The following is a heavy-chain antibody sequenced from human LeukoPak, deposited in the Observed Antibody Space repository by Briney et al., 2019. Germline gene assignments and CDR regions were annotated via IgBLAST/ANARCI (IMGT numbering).Heavy chain of an antibody. V-gene: IGHV3-30*04. CDR3: ARDPIVGKIFDY. CDR1: GFPLSGYR. D-gene: IGHD1-26*01. Sequence: PGGSLRLPCAASGFPLSGYRMHWVRQSPGRGLEWFAVVSYNRDNKYYADSVRCRFTISRDDSKNTLYLQLNSLRPEDTAVYYCARDPIVGKIFDYWGQGNLVTVSS. CDR2: VSYNRDNK. J-gene: IGHJ4*02.